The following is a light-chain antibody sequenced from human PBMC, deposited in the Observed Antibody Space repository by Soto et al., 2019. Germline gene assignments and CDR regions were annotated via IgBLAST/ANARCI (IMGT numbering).Light chain of an antibody. CDR3: HQHSNWPSLT. Sequence: EIVLTQSPATLSLSPGERATLSCRASQSVSSYLAWYQQKPGQAPRLLIYDASNRATGIPAKFSGSGSWTDLTSPTHNQKAETFAVYYCHQHSNWPSLTFGGGKKVEIQ. J-gene: IGKJ4*01. CDR1: QSVSSY. CDR2: DAS. V-gene: IGKV3-11*01.